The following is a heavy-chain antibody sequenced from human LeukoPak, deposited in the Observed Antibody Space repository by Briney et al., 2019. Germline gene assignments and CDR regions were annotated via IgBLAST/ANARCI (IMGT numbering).Heavy chain of an antibody. CDR3: AKDSGVSIVDLYGMDV. CDR1: GFTFSSYA. CDR2: ISGSGGST. J-gene: IGHJ6*02. Sequence: GGSLRLSCAASGFTFSSYAMTWVRQAPGKGLEWVSTISGSGGSTNYAVSVKGRFTISRDNSKNTLYLQMNSLRAEDTAVYYCAKDSGVSIVDLYGMDVWGQGTTVTVSS. D-gene: IGHD1-26*01. V-gene: IGHV3-23*01.